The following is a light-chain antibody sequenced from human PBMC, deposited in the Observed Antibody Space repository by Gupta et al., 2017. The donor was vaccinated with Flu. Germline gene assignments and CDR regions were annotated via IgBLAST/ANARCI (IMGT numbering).Light chain of an antibody. Sequence: VYWYQRHTDKAPKLMVYDVTDRSAGVANRFSGSKSGNTASLTISGLKAEDEANYYCCSYRTTSRWVFGGGTNVTVL. CDR3: CSYRTTSRWV. CDR2: DVT. V-gene: IGLV2-14*04. J-gene: IGLJ3*02.